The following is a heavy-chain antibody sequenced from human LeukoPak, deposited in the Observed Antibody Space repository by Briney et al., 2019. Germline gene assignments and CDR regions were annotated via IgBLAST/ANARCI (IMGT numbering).Heavy chain of an antibody. CDR2: IYYSGST. V-gene: IGHV4-59*01. D-gene: IGHD6-13*01. Sequence: SETLPLTCTVSGGSISSYYWSWIRQPPGKGLEWIGYIYYSGSTNYNPSLKSRVTISVDTSKNQFSLKLSSVTAADTAVYYCARDRRYSSSWYGMDVWGQGTTVTVSS. CDR3: ARDRRYSSSWYGMDV. CDR1: GGSISSYY. J-gene: IGHJ6*02.